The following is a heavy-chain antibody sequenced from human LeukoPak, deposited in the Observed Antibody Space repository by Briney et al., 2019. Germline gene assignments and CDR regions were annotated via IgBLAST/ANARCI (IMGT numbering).Heavy chain of an antibody. D-gene: IGHD3-3*01. V-gene: IGHV3-72*01. J-gene: IGHJ4*02. CDR1: GFTFSDHY. Sequence: GGSLRLSCAASGFTFSDHYMDWVRQAPGKGLEWVGRTRNKADSYTTEYAASVKGRFTISRDDSKNSLYLQMNSLKTEDTAVYYCARDSRFLEWLPLPVDYWGQGTLVTVSS. CDR3: ARDSRFLEWLPLPVDY. CDR2: TRNKADSYTT.